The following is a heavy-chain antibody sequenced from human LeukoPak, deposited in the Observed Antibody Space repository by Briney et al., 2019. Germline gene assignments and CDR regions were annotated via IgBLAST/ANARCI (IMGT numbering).Heavy chain of an antibody. CDR3: ARWAGDYGDYEVDY. D-gene: IGHD4-17*01. V-gene: IGHV4-34*01. CDR2: INHSGST. J-gene: IGHJ4*02. Sequence: SSETLSLTCAVYGGSFSGYCWSWIRQPPGKGLEWIGEINHSGSTNYNPSLKSRVTISVDTSKNQFSLKLSSVTAADTAVYYCARWAGDYGDYEVDYWGQGTLVTVSS. CDR1: GGSFSGYC.